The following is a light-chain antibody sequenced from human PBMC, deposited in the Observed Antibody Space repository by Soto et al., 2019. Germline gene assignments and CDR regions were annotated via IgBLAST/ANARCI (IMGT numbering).Light chain of an antibody. CDR2: DVH. J-gene: IGLJ1*01. V-gene: IGLV2-14*01. CDR1: SSDIGGYNY. CDR3: SSFTSSGTRV. Sequence: QSALTQPASVSGSPGQSITISCTGTSSDIGGYNYVSWFQQHPDKAPKLMIYDVHGRPSGVSNRFSGSKSGNTASLTISGLQAEYEADYYCSSFTSSGTRVFGTGTKVTVL.